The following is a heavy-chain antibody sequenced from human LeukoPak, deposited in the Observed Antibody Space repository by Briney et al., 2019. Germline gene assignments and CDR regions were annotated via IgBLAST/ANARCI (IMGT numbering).Heavy chain of an antibody. CDR2: INAGNGNT. Sequence: ASVKVSCKASGYIFTAYAMHWVRQAPGQRLEWMGWINAGNGNTKYSQKFQGRVTITRDTSASTAYMELSSLRSEDTAVYYCARVRERVGARTFDYWGQGTLVTVSS. D-gene: IGHD1-26*01. V-gene: IGHV1-3*01. J-gene: IGHJ4*02. CDR3: ARVRERVGARTFDY. CDR1: GYIFTAYA.